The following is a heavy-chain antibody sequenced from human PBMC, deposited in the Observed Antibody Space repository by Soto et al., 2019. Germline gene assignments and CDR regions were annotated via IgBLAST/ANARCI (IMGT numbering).Heavy chain of an antibody. D-gene: IGHD3-16*02. CDR1: GFTFSSYG. CDR3: AKDRGMITFGGVILPPRYDY. J-gene: IGHJ4*02. Sequence: QVQLVESGGGVVQPGRSLRLSCAASGFTFSSYGMHWVRQAPGKGLEWVAVISHDGSNKYYADSVKGRFTISRENSKNTLYLQMNSLRAEDTAVFYCAKDRGMITFGGVILPPRYDYGGQGTVVTVSS. CDR2: ISHDGSNK. V-gene: IGHV3-30*18.